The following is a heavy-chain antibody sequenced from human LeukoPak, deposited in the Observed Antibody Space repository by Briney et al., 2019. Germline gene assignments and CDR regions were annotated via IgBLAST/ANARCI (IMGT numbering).Heavy chain of an antibody. CDR2: INPSGGST. D-gene: IGHD3-9*01. CDR3: ARSSYYDILTGYGWFDP. V-gene: IGHV1-46*01. Sequence: ASVKVSCKASGYTFTSYYMHWVRQAPGQGLEWMGIINPSGGSTSYAQKFQGRVTMTRDMSTSTVYMELSSLRSEDTAVYYCARSSYYDILTGYGWFDPWGQGTLVTVSS. J-gene: IGHJ5*02. CDR1: GYTFTSYY.